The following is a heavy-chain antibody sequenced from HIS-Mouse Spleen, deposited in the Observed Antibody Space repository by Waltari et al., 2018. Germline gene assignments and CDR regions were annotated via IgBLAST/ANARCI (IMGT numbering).Heavy chain of an antibody. CDR1: GGSFSGYY. V-gene: IGHV4-34*01. J-gene: IGHJ4*02. CDR3: ARLYYYDSSGYYFDY. Sequence: QVQLQQWGAGLLKPSETLSLTCAVYGGSFSGYYWSWIRQPPGKGLEWIGEINHGGSTTYNPSRTRRVTISVDTSKNQFSLKLSSVTAADTAVYYCARLYYYDSSGYYFDYWGQGTLVTVSS. CDR2: INHGGST. D-gene: IGHD3-22*01.